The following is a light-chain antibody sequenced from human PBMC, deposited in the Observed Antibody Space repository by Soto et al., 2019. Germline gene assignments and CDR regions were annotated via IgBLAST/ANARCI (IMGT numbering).Light chain of an antibody. J-gene: IGKJ5*01. Sequence: DIQMTQSPSTLSASVGDRVTITCRASQSISSWLAWYKQKPGRAPKLLIYKASSLESGVPSRFSGSGSGTEFTLTISSLQPDDFATYYCQQYNSYPITFGQGTRLE. CDR1: QSISSW. V-gene: IGKV1-5*03. CDR2: KAS. CDR3: QQYNSYPIT.